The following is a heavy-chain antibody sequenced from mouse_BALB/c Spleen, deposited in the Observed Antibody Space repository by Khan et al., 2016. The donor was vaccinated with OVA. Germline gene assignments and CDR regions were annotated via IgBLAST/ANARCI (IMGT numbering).Heavy chain of an antibody. CDR2: ISYSGNT. V-gene: IGHV3-8*02. Sequence: EVQLQESGPSLVKPSQTLSLTCSVTGDSITRGYWNWFRKFPGNKLDYMGYISYSGNTSCNPSLKSRISITRDTSKNQYYLQLNSVTTEDTATYYCACELRGFAYWGQGTLVTVSA. D-gene: IGHD1-1*01. CDR1: GDSITRGY. CDR3: ACELRGFAY. J-gene: IGHJ3*01.